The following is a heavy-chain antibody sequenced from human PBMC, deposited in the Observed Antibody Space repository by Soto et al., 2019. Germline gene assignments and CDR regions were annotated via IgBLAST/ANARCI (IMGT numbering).Heavy chain of an antibody. CDR3: TRWAEVLRYFDWLFYHYYGMDV. D-gene: IGHD3-9*01. CDR2: IRSKAYGGTT. Sequence: GGSLRLSCTASGFTFGDYAMSWFRQAPGKGLEWVGFIRSKAYGGTTEYAASVKGRFTISRDDSKSIAYLQMNSLKTEDTAVYYCTRWAEVLRYFDWLFYHYYGMDVWGQGTTVTVSS. CDR1: GFTFGDYA. V-gene: IGHV3-49*03. J-gene: IGHJ6*02.